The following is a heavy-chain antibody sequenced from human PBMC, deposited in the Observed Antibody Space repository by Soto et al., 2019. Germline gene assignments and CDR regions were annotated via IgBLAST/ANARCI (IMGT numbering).Heavy chain of an antibody. J-gene: IGHJ5*02. CDR2: IIPILGIA. Sequence: QLQLVQSGAEVKKPGSSVKVSCKASGGTFSSYTITWVRQAPGQGLEWMGRIIPILGIANYAQKFQGRVTITGDKSTSTAYMELSSLRSEDTAVYYCAKDYGEGGFDPWGQGALVTVSS. D-gene: IGHD4-17*01. CDR1: GGTFSSYT. CDR3: AKDYGEGGFDP. V-gene: IGHV1-69*08.